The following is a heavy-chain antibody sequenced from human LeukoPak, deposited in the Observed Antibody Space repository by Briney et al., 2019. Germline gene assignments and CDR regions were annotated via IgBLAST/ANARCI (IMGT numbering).Heavy chain of an antibody. Sequence: GGSLRLSCAGSGFMFTRYWMSWVRHTPGKGLEWVANIKQDGSEKYYVDSVKGRFTISRDNAKYSLYLQMNSLRVEDPAIYYCARDATSDTLGSWGQGTLVTVSS. J-gene: IGHJ5*02. CDR2: IKQDGSEK. V-gene: IGHV3-7*01. CDR1: GFMFTRYW. CDR3: ARDATSDTLGS. D-gene: IGHD2-2*02.